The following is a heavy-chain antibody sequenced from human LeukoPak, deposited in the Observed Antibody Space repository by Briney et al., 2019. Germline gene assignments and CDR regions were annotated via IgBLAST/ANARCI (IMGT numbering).Heavy chain of an antibody. J-gene: IGHJ4*02. D-gene: IGHD5-18*01. CDR2: IYYSGST. CDR1: GGSISSYY. V-gene: IGHV4-59*01. Sequence: KPSETLSLTCTVSGGSISSYYWSWIRQPPGKGLEWTGYIYYSGSTNYNPSLKSRVTISVDMSKNQFSLKLSSVTAADTAVYYCARGALRGYSYGFDYWGQGTLVTVSS. CDR3: ARGALRGYSYGFDY.